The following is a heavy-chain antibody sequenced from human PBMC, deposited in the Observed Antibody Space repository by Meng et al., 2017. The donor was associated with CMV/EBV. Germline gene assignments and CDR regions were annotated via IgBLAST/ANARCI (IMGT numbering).Heavy chain of an antibody. CDR2: ISSSSSYI. V-gene: IGHV3-21*01. D-gene: IGHD6-13*01. CDR3: ARDEYSSSWYYFDY. CDR1: GFTFSSYS. J-gene: IGHJ4*02. Sequence: ETLSLTCAASGFTFSSYSMNWVRQAPGKGLEWVSSISSSSSYIYYADSVKGRFTISRDNAKNSLYLQMNSLRAEDTAVYYCARDEYSSSWYYFDYWGQGTLVTVSS.